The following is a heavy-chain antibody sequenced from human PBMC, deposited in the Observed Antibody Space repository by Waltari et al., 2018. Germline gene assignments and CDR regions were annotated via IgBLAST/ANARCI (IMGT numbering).Heavy chain of an antibody. Sequence: QLQLQASGPGLVTPSETLALTCSVSGGSITPNRHYWGWIRQPPGQGLEWIGTISYNGATYSSPSLRGRLTLSRDTAMNQLSLKLGSVTAADTAVYYCATYIGASVGTAAFDVWGQGTMVTVSS. J-gene: IGHJ3*01. V-gene: IGHV4-39*01. CDR1: GGSITPNRHY. CDR3: ATYIGASVGTAAFDV. D-gene: IGHD5-12*01. CDR2: ISYNGAT.